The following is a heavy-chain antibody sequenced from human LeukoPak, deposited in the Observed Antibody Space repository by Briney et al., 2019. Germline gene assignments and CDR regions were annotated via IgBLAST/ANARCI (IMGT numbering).Heavy chain of an antibody. V-gene: IGHV1-2*02. CDR2: INPNSGGT. J-gene: IGHJ6*02. CDR1: GYTFTGYY. CDR3: ASYSSGWYWVNYYYGMDV. Sequence: ASVKVSCKASGYTFTGYYMHWVRQAPGQGLEWMGWINPNSGGTNYAQKFQGRVTMTRDTSISTAYMELSRLRSGDTAVYYCASYSSGWYWVNYYYGMDVWGQGTTVTVSS. D-gene: IGHD6-19*01.